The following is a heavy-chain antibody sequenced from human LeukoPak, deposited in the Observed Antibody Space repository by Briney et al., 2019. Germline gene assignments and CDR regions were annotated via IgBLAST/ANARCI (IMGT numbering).Heavy chain of an antibody. Sequence: GGSLGLSCAASGFTFSSYAMSWVRQAPGKGLEWVSVISGSGGSTYYADSVKGRFTISRDNSKNTLYLQMNSLRAEDTAVYYCAKYRDYGMDCSDYWGQGTLVTVSS. CDR3: AKYRDYGMDCSDY. D-gene: IGHD4-17*01. J-gene: IGHJ4*02. CDR1: GFTFSSYA. CDR2: ISGSGGST. V-gene: IGHV3-23*01.